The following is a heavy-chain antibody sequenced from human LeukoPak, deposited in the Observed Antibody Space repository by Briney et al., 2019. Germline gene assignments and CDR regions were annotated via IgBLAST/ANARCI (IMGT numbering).Heavy chain of an antibody. CDR3: TRDIHIFCGGDCYPYDAFDI. CDR1: GFTFGDYA. D-gene: IGHD2-21*02. V-gene: IGHV3-49*04. J-gene: IGHJ3*02. CDR2: IRSKAYGGTT. Sequence: GGSLRLSCTASGFTFGDYAMSWVRQAPGKGLEWVGFIRSKAYGGTTEYAASVKGRFTISRDDSKSIAYLQMNSLKTEDTAVYYCTRDIHIFCGGDCYPYDAFDIWGQGTMVTVSS.